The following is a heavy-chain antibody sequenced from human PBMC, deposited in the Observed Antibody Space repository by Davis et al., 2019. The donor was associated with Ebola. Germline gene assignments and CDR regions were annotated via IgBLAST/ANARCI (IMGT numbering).Heavy chain of an antibody. J-gene: IGHJ4*02. Sequence: GESLKISCAASGFTFSGYGMHWVRQAPGKGLEWIAFIRYDESNKFYADSVKGRFTISRDNAKNTLYLQMNSLQVEDTAIYYCARDFDRVREWGQGTLVTVSS. CDR3: ARDFDRVRE. V-gene: IGHV3-30*02. CDR2: IRYDESNK. D-gene: IGHD3-22*01. CDR1: GFTFSGYG.